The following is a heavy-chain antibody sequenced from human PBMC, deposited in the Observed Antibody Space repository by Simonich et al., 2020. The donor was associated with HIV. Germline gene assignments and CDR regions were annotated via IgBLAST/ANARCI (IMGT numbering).Heavy chain of an antibody. Sequence: EVQLLESGGGLVQPGGSLRLSCAASGFTFSSYVMSWVRQAPGKGVGWVSTISGSGDNTFYADSIKGRFTISRDNSRNMLYLQMNSLRVEDTAVYYCAKDWTGPTSGVYFDYWGQGTLVTVSS. V-gene: IGHV3-23*01. CDR1: GFTFSSYV. CDR3: AKDWTGPTSGVYFDY. CDR2: ISGSGDNT. D-gene: IGHD7-27*01. J-gene: IGHJ4*02.